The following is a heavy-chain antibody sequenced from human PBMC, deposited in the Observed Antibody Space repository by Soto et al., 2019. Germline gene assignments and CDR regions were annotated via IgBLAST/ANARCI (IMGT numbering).Heavy chain of an antibody. CDR2: IWYDGSNK. Sequence: QVQLVESGGGVVQPGRSLRLSCAASGFTFSTYAMHWVRQAPGKGLEGVAVIWYDGSNKWYADSVKGRFTIFRDNSKNMLYLQMNSLRAEDTAVYYCARGEIRVASAWYFDYWGQGTLVTVSS. D-gene: IGHD6-19*01. CDR3: ARGEIRVASAWYFDY. V-gene: IGHV3-33*01. J-gene: IGHJ4*02. CDR1: GFTFSTYA.